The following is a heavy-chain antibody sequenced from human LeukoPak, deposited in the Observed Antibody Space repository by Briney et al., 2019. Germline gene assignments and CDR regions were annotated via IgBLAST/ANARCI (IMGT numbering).Heavy chain of an antibody. J-gene: IGHJ6*03. Sequence: PGGSLRLSCAASGFTFSSYSMNWVRQAPGKGLEWVSYISSSSSTIYYADSVKGRFTISRDNVKNSLYLQMNSLRAEDTAVYYCARDGVTVTTYSYYYYYMDVWGKGTTVTVSS. CDR3: ARDGVTVTTYSYYYYYMDV. CDR1: GFTFSSYS. CDR2: ISSSSSTI. V-gene: IGHV3-48*04. D-gene: IGHD4-11*01.